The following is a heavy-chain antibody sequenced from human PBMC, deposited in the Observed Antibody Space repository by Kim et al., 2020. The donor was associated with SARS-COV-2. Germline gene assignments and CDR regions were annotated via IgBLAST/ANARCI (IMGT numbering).Heavy chain of an antibody. D-gene: IGHD2-21*02. J-gene: IGHJ6*02. Sequence: ASVKVSCKASGYTFTGYYMHWVRQAPGQGLEWMGRINPYNGGTKYAQKFQDRVTMTRDTSVSTVYMELSSLISDDSAVYYCARVVYCGGDCSSRFYYGLDVWGQGTTVSVSS. CDR2: INPYNGGT. CDR1: GYTFTGYY. CDR3: ARVVYCGGDCSSRFYYGLDV. V-gene: IGHV1-2*06.